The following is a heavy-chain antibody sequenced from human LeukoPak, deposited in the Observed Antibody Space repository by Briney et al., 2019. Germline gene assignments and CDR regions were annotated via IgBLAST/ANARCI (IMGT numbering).Heavy chain of an antibody. V-gene: IGHV3-21*01. Sequence: GGSLRLSCAASGFTFSTYAMNWVRQAPGKGLAWVASITSAGGYTYYADSVKGRFTISRDNAQNSLFLQMNSLRAEDTAVYFCATSGGFVLPNAITGNWYMDVWAEGPRSPSR. J-gene: IGHJ6*03. CDR2: ITSAGGYT. CDR3: ATSGGFVLPNAITGNWYMDV. CDR1: GFTFSTYA. D-gene: IGHD2-2*01.